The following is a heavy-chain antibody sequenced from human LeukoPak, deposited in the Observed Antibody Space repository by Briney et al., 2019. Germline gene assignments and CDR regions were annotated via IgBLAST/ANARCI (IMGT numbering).Heavy chain of an antibody. D-gene: IGHD6-19*01. V-gene: IGHV3-7*01. CDR2: IKKDGSER. CDR1: GFIFNNYW. J-gene: IGHJ4*02. Sequence: GGSLRLSCAASGFIFNNYWMSWVRQAPGKGLEWVANIKKDGSERYYVDSVKGRFTISRDNAKNSLYLQMNSLRAEDTAVYYCAWSVAGFDYWGQGNLVTVSS. CDR3: AWSVAGFDY.